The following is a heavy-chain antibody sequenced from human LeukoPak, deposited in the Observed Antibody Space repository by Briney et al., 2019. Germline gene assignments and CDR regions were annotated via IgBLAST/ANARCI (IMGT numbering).Heavy chain of an antibody. Sequence: PSETLSLTCTVSGGSISSYYWSWIRQPAGKGLEWIGRIYTSGSTNYNPSLKSRVTMSVDTSKNQFSLKLSSVTAADTAVYYCASYDSSGYDYAFDIWGQGTMVTVSS. CDR3: ASYDSSGYDYAFDI. J-gene: IGHJ3*02. CDR1: GGSISSYY. CDR2: IYTSGST. V-gene: IGHV4-4*07. D-gene: IGHD3-22*01.